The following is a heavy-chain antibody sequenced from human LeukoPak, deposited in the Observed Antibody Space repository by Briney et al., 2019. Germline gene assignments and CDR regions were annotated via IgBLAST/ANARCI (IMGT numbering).Heavy chain of an antibody. CDR2: TSHAGIS. Sequence: PSETLSLTCSVSGESIRSTTFWGWIRQSPGMGLEWIASTSHAGISYYNPSLSSRVTVSADSSKNQFSLRLSSVTAADTAVYYCARRGGHSWDVGNWFDPWGQGTPVTVPS. CDR1: GESIRSTTF. CDR3: ARRGGHSWDVGNWFDP. D-gene: IGHD6-13*01. V-gene: IGHV4-39*01. J-gene: IGHJ5*02.